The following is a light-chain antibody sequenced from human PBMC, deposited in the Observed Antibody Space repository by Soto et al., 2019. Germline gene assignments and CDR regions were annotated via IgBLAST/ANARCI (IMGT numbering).Light chain of an antibody. CDR1: SSDVGSYNL. CDR2: EVS. J-gene: IGLJ2*01. Sequence: QSALTQPASVSGSPGQSITISCTGTSSDVGSYNLVSWYQQHPGKAPKLVIYEVSKRPSGVSNRFSGSKSGNTASLTISGLQAEDEADYYCCSYAGSFMVFGGGTKLTVL. V-gene: IGLV2-23*02. CDR3: CSYAGSFMV.